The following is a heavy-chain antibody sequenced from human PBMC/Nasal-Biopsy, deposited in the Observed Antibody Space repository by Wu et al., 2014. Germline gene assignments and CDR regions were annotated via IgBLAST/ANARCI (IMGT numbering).Heavy chain of an antibody. CDR3: ARGDDVLRFLAGP. Sequence: ISGDSVSSNSAAWNWLRQSPSRGLEWLGRTYYRSKWYTDYAISVKSRITISPDTSKNRFSLLLVSVTPEDTAVYYCARGDDVLRFLAGPWGQGTLATVSS. V-gene: IGHV6-1*01. D-gene: IGHD3-3*01. J-gene: IGHJ5*02. CDR2: TYYRSKWYT. CDR1: GDSVSSNSAA.